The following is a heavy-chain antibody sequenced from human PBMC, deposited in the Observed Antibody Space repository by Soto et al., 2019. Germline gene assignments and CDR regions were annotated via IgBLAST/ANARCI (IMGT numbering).Heavy chain of an antibody. Sequence: PVGSLRLSCAASGFTFGSYSMNWVRQAPGKGLEWVSSISSSSSYIYYADSVKGRFNISRDNAKNSLYLQMNSLRAEDTAVYYCASEGTLIPDYCGQGTLVTVSS. J-gene: IGHJ4*02. V-gene: IGHV3-21*01. CDR2: ISSSSSYI. CDR1: GFTFGSYS. CDR3: ASEGTLIPDY. D-gene: IGHD2-2*02.